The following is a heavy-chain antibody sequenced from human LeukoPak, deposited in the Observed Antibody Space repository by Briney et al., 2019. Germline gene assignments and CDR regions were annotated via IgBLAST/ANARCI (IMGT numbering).Heavy chain of an antibody. Sequence: GRSLRLSCAASGFTFDDYAMHWVRQAPGKGPEWVANIKHDGTATYYGDSVKGRFTISRDNAKNSLYLQMSSLRVEDTAMFYCAREIVGAHTEFDFWGQGTLVSVSS. CDR2: IKHDGTAT. J-gene: IGHJ4*02. CDR1: GFTFDDYA. D-gene: IGHD1-26*01. V-gene: IGHV3-7*01. CDR3: AREIVGAHTEFDF.